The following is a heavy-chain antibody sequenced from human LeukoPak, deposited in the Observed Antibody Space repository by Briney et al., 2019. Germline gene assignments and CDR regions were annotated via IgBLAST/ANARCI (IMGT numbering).Heavy chain of an antibody. CDR1: GFAFSSFG. V-gene: IGHV3-33*01. J-gene: IGHJ4*02. CDR2: IWYDGSNK. D-gene: IGHD5-24*01. CDR3: SREAAVLASIPYDC. Sequence: GGSLRLSCAASGFAFSSFGMHWVRQAPGKGLEWVAVIWYDGSNKYYADCVKGRFTISRHYSKNTVYLQMNSLRAEDTAVYYCSREAAVLASIPYDCWGQGTLVTVSS.